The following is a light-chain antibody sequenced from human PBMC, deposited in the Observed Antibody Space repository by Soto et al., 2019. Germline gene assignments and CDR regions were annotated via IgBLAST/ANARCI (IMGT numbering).Light chain of an antibody. V-gene: IGKV3-11*01. CDR1: QNLHSF. J-gene: IGKJ5*01. Sequence: EIVLTQSPATLSVSPGERVTLSCRASQNLHSFLNWYQQRPGQAPRPLIYDGSKRAAGVPDRISGDGSGTDYTLTISSLEPEDFEVYYCQQRTRWPMTFGQGTRLEI. CDR2: DGS. CDR3: QQRTRWPMT.